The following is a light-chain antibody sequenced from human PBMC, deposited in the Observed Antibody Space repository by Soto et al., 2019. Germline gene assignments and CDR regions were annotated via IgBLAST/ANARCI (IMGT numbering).Light chain of an antibody. Sequence: QSVLTQPPSVSGAPGQRVTISCTGSSSNIGAGYDVYWYQQLPGTAPKLLIYGNSNRPSGVPDRFSGSKSGTSASLAITGLQAEDEADYYCQSYDSSLSGLLFGGGTKLTVL. CDR1: SSNIGAGYD. CDR3: QSYDSSLSGLL. V-gene: IGLV1-40*01. CDR2: GNS. J-gene: IGLJ2*01.